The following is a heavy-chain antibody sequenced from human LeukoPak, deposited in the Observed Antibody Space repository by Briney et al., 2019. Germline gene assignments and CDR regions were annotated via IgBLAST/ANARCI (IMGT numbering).Heavy chain of an antibody. Sequence: SETLSLTCTVSGGSISSYYWSWIRQPAGKGLEWIGRIYTSGSTNYNPSLKSRVTMSVDTSKNQFSLKLSSVTAADTAVYYCARDSRDSSGYHGYFDYWGQGTLVTVSS. D-gene: IGHD3-22*01. CDR2: IYTSGST. J-gene: IGHJ4*02. CDR3: ARDSRDSSGYHGYFDY. V-gene: IGHV4-4*07. CDR1: GGSISSYY.